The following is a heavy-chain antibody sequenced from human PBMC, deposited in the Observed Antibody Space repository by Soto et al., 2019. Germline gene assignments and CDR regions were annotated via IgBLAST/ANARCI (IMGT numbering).Heavy chain of an antibody. Sequence: GGSLRLSCSVSGFTFSAYWMHWVRQVPGKGLTWVSRISDDGSTATYADSVKGRFVISRDNAKNSLYLEMNTLRADDSGLYYCARGPRVSSTGTGAHWGRGTLVTVPQ. CDR2: ISDDGSTA. CDR3: ARGPRVSSTGTGAH. D-gene: IGHD1-1*01. CDR1: GFTFSAYW. V-gene: IGHV3-74*01. J-gene: IGHJ4*02.